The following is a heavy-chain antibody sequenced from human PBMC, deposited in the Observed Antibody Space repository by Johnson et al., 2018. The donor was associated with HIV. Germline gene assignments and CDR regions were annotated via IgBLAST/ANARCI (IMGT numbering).Heavy chain of an antibody. V-gene: IGHV3-30*04. CDR3: ARGEGGTYLPDAFDI. J-gene: IGHJ3*02. D-gene: IGHD1-26*01. CDR1: GFTFSSYA. Sequence: QVLLVESGGGVVQPGRSLRLSCAASGFTFSSYAIHWVRQAPGKGLEWVAVISYDGSNKYYADSVKGRFTISRDNSKNTLYLQMNSLRAEDTAVYYCARGEGGTYLPDAFDIWGQGTMVTVSS. CDR2: ISYDGSNK.